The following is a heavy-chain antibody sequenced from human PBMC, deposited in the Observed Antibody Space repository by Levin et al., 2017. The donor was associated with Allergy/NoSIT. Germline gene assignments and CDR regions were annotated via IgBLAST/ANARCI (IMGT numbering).Heavy chain of an antibody. D-gene: IGHD6-25*01. Sequence: GGSLRLSCAASGFIFGDYAMTWVRQAPGKGLEWVSVITGGGFSTYYGDSVKGRFTVPRDTSKNPMYLELNSLRAEDTAIYYCEKKQGGTSGFSFDVWGQGTMVTVSS. V-gene: IGHV3-23*01. J-gene: IGHJ3*01. CDR3: EKKQGGTSGFSFDV. CDR1: GFIFGDYA. CDR2: ITGGGFST.